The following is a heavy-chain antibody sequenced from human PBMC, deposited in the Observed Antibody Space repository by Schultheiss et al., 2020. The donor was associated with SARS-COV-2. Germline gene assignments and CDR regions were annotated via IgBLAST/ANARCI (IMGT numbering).Heavy chain of an antibody. Sequence: SVKVSCKASGGTFSSYTISWVRQAPGQGLEWMGRISAYNGNTNYAQKLQGRVTITADKSTSTAYMELSSLRSEDTAVYYCARAHDYYDYVWGSYPSYGMDVWGQGTTVTVSS. CDR3: ARAHDYYDYVWGSYPSYGMDV. CDR1: GGTFSSYT. J-gene: IGHJ6*02. D-gene: IGHD3-16*02. CDR2: ISAYNGNT. V-gene: IGHV1-69*08.